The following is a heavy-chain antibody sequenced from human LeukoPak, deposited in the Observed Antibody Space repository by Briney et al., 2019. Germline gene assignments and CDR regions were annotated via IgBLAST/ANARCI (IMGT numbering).Heavy chain of an antibody. CDR3: ARERETYNDY. D-gene: IGHD1-1*01. V-gene: IGHV3-7*01. CDR2: IKRDGSET. J-gene: IGHJ4*02. CDR1: GFTFSTVW. Sequence: GGSLRLSCAVSGFTFSTVWMTWVRQAPGKGLVWVGNIKRDGSETYYVASVRGRFTISRDNAKNSLYLQMNSLRAEDTAVYFCARERETYNDYWGQGTLVTVSS.